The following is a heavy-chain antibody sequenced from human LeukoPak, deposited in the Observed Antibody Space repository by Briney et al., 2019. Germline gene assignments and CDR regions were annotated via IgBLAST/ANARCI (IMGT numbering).Heavy chain of an antibody. CDR2: IYPGDSDT. V-gene: IGHV5-51*01. D-gene: IGHD2-2*01. CDR3: ASSQRGYCSSTSCFLGSSDI. CDR1: GYTFTSYW. Sequence: GESLKISCKGSGYTFTSYWIGWVRQMPGKGLEWMGIIYPGDSDTRYSPSFQGQVTISADKSISTAYLQWSSLKASDTAMYYCASSQRGYCSSTSCFLGSSDIWGQGTMVTVSS. J-gene: IGHJ3*02.